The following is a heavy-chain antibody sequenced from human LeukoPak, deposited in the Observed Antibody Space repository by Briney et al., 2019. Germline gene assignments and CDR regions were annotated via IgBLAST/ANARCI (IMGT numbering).Heavy chain of an antibody. V-gene: IGHV3-7*01. Sequence: PGGSLRLSCATSGFSFSSYWMSWVRQAPGKGLEWVANTKQDGSEKYYVDSVKGRFTISRGNAKNSLYLQMNSLRAEDTAVYYCARPRRMYGSGSYAFDIWGQGTMVTVSS. CDR2: TKQDGSEK. J-gene: IGHJ3*02. CDR3: ARPRRMYGSGSYAFDI. CDR1: GFSFSSYW. D-gene: IGHD3-10*01.